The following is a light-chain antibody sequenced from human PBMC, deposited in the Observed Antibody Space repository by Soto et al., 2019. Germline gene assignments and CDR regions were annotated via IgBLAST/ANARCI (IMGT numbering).Light chain of an antibody. CDR2: GAS. V-gene: IGKV3-20*01. CDR3: QRYGSSSLS. CDR1: QSVSSSY. J-gene: IGKJ4*01. Sequence: EIVMTQSPATLSVSPGASATLSCRASQSVSSSYLAWYQQRPGQAPRLLIFGASNRATGIPDRFRGSGSGTDFTLTISRLEPGDFAVYYCQRYGSSSLSFGGGTKVDIK.